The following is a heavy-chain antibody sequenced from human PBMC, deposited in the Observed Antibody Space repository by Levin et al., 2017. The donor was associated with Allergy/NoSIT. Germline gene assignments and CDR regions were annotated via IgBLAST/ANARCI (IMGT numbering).Heavy chain of an antibody. J-gene: IGHJ3*02. CDR1: GGSISSSNW. CDR3: ARDFGELYGDYSAFDI. D-gene: IGHD4-17*01. V-gene: IGHV4-4*02. Sequence: PSETLSLTCAVSGGSISSSNWWSWVRQPPGKGLEWIGEIYHSGSTNYNPSLKSRVTISVDKSKNQFSLKLSSVTAADTAVYYCARDFGELYGDYSAFDIWGQGTMVTVSS. CDR2: IYHSGST.